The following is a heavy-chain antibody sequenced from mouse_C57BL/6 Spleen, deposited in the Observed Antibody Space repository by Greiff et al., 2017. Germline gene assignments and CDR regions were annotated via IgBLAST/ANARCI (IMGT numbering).Heavy chain of an antibody. CDR2: IYPGDGDT. V-gene: IGHV1-82*01. J-gene: IGHJ3*01. CDR1: GYAFSSSW. D-gene: IGHD2-3*01. Sequence: QVQLQQSGPELVKPGASVKISCKASGYAFSSSWMNWVKQRPGKGLEWIGRIYPGDGDTNYNGKFKGKATLTADKSSSTAYMRLSSLTSEDSAVYFCARDDPFAYWGQGTLVTVSA. CDR3: ARDDPFAY.